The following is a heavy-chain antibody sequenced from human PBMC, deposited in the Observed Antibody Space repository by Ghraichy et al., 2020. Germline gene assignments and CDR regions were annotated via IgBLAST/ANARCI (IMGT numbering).Heavy chain of an antibody. Sequence: SETLSLTCAVYGGSFSGYYWSWIRQPPGKGLEWIGEINHSGSTNYNPSLKSRVTISVDTSKNQFSLKLSSVTAADTAVYYCARVYSGSYYRRRGAFDIWGQGTMVTVSS. D-gene: IGHD1-26*01. CDR1: GGSFSGYY. J-gene: IGHJ3*02. V-gene: IGHV4-34*01. CDR2: INHSGST. CDR3: ARVYSGSYYRRRGAFDI.